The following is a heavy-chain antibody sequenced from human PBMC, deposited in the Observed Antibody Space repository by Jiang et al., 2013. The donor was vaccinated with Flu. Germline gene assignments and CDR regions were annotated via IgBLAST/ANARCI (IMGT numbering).Heavy chain of an antibody. CDR3: VTSRGNSGGIDH. J-gene: IGHJ4*02. V-gene: IGHV5-51*01. CDR1: GYSFNSYW. CDR2: IYPSDSDT. Sequence: GAEVKKPGESLNISCKGSGYSFNSYWIGWVRQRPGKGLEWMGIIYPSDSDTRYSPSFQGQVTVSVDKSSSTAYLQWSSLKASDTAMYFCVTSRGNSGGIDHWGQGTLVTVSS. D-gene: IGHD2-15*01.